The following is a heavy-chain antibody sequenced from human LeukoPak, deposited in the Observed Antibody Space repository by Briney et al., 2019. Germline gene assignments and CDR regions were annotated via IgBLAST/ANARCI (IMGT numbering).Heavy chain of an antibody. J-gene: IGHJ4*02. CDR1: GYTFTDYY. CDR3: ARSKDVLLWFGELFSLDY. V-gene: IGHV1-2*02. CDR2: INPNSGGT. D-gene: IGHD3-10*01. Sequence: ASVKVSCKASGYTFTDYYMHWVRQAPGQGLEWMGWINPNSGGTNYAQKFQGRVTMTRDTSISTAYMELSRLRSDDTAVYYCARSKDVLLWFGELFSLDYWGQGTLVTVSS.